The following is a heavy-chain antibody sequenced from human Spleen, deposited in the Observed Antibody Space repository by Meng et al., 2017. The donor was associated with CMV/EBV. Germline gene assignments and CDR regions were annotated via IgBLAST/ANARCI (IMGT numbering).Heavy chain of an antibody. J-gene: IGHJ4*02. Sequence: ESLKISCTVSAYSISSGYYWGWFRQPPGKGLEWIGTIYNSGTTYYNPSLKSRVTISVDTSKNQFSLKLTSVTAADTALYYCARVTNSTIDYWGQGTLVTVSS. D-gene: IGHD2/OR15-2a*01. CDR1: AYSISSGYY. V-gene: IGHV4-38-2*02. CDR2: IYNSGTT. CDR3: ARVTNSTIDY.